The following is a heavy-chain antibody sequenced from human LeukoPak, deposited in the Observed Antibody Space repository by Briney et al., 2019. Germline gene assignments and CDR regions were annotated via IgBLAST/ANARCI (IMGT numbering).Heavy chain of an antibody. CDR2: ISAYNGNT. Sequence: GASVKVSCKASGYTFTSYAISWVRQAPGQGLEWMGWISAYNGNTNYAQKFQGKVTMTTDTFTSTAYMELRSLRSDDTAVYFCARAHYSITPNWFDPWGQGTLVTVSS. J-gene: IGHJ5*02. CDR3: ARAHYSITPNWFDP. D-gene: IGHD4-11*01. CDR1: GYTFTSYA. V-gene: IGHV1-18*01.